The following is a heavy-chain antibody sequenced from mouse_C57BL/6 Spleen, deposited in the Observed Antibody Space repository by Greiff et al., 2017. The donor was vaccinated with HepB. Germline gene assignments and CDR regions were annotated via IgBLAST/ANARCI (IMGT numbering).Heavy chain of an antibody. V-gene: IGHV5-9-1*02. Sequence: DVQLQESGEGLVKPGGSLKLSCAASGFTFSSYAMSWVRQTPEKRLEWVAYISSGGDYTYYADTVKGRFTISRDNARNTLYLQMSSLKSEDTAMYYCTRDRYGSSYWYFDVWGTGTTVTVAS. CDR1: GFTFSSYA. J-gene: IGHJ1*03. CDR3: TRDRYGSSYWYFDV. CDR2: ISSGGDYT. D-gene: IGHD1-1*01.